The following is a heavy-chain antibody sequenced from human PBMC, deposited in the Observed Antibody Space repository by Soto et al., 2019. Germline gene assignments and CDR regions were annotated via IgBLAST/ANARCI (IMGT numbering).Heavy chain of an antibody. CDR1: GGSISSSSYY. V-gene: IGHV4-39*01. D-gene: IGHD6-6*01. CDR2: IYYSGST. J-gene: IGHJ4*02. Sequence: QLQLQESGPGLVKPSETLSLTCTVSGGSISSSSYYWGWIRQPPGKGLEWIGSIYYSGSTYYNPSLKSRVTISVDTSKNQFPLKLSSVTAADTAVYYCASQYSSSSVDYWGQGTLVTVSS. CDR3: ASQYSSSSVDY.